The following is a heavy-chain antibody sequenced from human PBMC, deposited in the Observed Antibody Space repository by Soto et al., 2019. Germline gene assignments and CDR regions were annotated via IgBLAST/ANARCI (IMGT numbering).Heavy chain of an antibody. Sequence: QVQLVQSGAEVKKPGASVKVSCKASGYTFTSYGISWVRQAPGQGLEWMGWISAYNGNTNYAQKLQGRVTMTTDTSTRTAYMELRSLRSDDTAVYYCARDDDFWSGYYSSNYYYGMDVWGQGTTVTVSS. V-gene: IGHV1-18*04. J-gene: IGHJ6*02. CDR3: ARDDDFWSGYYSSNYYYGMDV. CDR1: GYTFTSYG. CDR2: ISAYNGNT. D-gene: IGHD3-3*01.